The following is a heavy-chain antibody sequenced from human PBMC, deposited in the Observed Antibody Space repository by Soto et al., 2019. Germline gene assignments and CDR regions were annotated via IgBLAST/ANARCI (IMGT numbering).Heavy chain of an antibody. CDR1: GGSISSPGYY. V-gene: IGHV4-31*03. J-gene: IGHJ5*02. D-gene: IGHD3-16*01. CDR3: ATGRWGAYGSPAGWFAP. CDR2: IFHSGTT. Sequence: QVRLQESGPGLVKPSKTLSLTCSVSGGSISSPGYYWTWIRQQPGKSLEWIGHIFHSGTTSYNPSLQSGVTISSETSENQFSLNLTSVTAADTAVYFCATGRWGAYGSPAGWFAPWGRGTLVSVSS.